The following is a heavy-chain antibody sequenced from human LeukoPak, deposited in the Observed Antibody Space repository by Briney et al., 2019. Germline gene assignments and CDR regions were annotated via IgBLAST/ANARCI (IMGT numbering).Heavy chain of an antibody. V-gene: IGHV1-2*02. J-gene: IGHJ4*02. CDR1: GYTFTSYY. D-gene: IGHD6-19*01. CDR3: ARVLFYSSGNKSNRVDY. CDR2: INPDSGGT. Sequence: ASVKVSCKASGYTFTSYYIHWVRQAPGQGLEWMEWINPDSGGTNYAQKFQGRVTMTRDTSIRTAYMELSRLRSDDTAVYYCARVLFYSSGNKSNRVDYWGQGTLVTVSS.